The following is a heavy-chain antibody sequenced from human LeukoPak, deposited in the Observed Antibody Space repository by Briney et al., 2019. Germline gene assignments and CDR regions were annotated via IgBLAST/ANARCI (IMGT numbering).Heavy chain of an antibody. V-gene: IGHV3-23*01. CDR3: SRIKYGGNSGYHFDF. Sequence: GGSLKLSCFAYGFTFNYFAMSWVRQAPGKRLEWVSTIGDSGSAGSYADSVRGRFTISRDNSKNMVYLQMSSLRADDSAVYYCSRIKYGGNSGYHFDFWGQGTLVTVSS. CDR1: GFTFNYFA. CDR2: IGDSGSAG. J-gene: IGHJ4*02. D-gene: IGHD4-23*01.